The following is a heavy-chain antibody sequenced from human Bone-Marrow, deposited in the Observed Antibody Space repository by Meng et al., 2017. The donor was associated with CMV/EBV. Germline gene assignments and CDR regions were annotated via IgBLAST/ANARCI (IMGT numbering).Heavy chain of an antibody. Sequence: LSLTCAASGFTFSSYWMHWVRQAPGKGLVWVSRINSDGSIISYADSVKGRFTISRDSAKNTLYLQMNSLRVEDTAVYYCARVTYYYDSSGYGRALYYFDYWGQGTLVPVAS. D-gene: IGHD3-22*01. CDR2: INSDGSII. V-gene: IGHV3-74*01. CDR3: ARVTYYYDSSGYGRALYYFDY. CDR1: GFTFSSYW. J-gene: IGHJ4*02.